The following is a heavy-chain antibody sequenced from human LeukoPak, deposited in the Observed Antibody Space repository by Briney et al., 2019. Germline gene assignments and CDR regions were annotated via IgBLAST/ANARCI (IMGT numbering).Heavy chain of an antibody. CDR3: AKDRGTVADYLDY. J-gene: IGHJ4*02. Sequence: GGSLRLSCAASGFALKNYGMSWGRQAPGKGLGWVSAISGSGGSTYYADSVKGRFTISRDNSKNTLYLQMNSLRAEDTAVYYCAKDRGTVADYLDYWGQGTLVTVSS. CDR1: GFALKNYG. V-gene: IGHV3-23*01. CDR2: ISGSGGST. D-gene: IGHD6-19*01.